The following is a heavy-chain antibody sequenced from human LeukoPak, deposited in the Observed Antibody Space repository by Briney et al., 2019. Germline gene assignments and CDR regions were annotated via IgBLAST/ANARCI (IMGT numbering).Heavy chain of an antibody. CDR2: IGSGGNT. CDR1: GFTFSTYA. D-gene: IGHD2-21*01. J-gene: IGHJ4*02. CDR3: AKGSDCSADLCGPGN. Sequence: GGPLRLSCAASGFTFSTYAMSWVRHTPGKGLEWVSGIGSGGNTQYTDSVKGRFTVSRDNSKNTLHLQMNSLRADDTAVYYCAKGSDCSADLCGPGNWGQGTLVTVSS. V-gene: IGHV3-23*01.